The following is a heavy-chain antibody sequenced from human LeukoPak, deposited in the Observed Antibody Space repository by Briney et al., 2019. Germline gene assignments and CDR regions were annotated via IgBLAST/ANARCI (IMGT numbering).Heavy chain of an antibody. V-gene: IGHV3-74*01. CDR3: ARVGAVAGGFDI. Sequence: GGSLRLSCAASGFTFSSYGMSWVRQAPGKGLVWVSRIKSDGSSTSYADSVKGRFTISRDNAKNTLHLQMNSLRAEDTAVYYCARVGAVAGGFDIWGQGTMVTVSS. CDR2: IKSDGSST. D-gene: IGHD6-19*01. CDR1: GFTFSSYG. J-gene: IGHJ3*02.